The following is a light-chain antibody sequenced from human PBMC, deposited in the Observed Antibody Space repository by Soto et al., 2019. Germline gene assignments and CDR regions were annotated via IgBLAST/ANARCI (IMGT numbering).Light chain of an antibody. V-gene: IGLV2-8*01. J-gene: IGLJ2*01. CDR2: EVT. CDR1: SSDVGGYNY. Sequence: QSALTQPPSASGSPGQSVTISCTGTSSDVGGYNYVSWYQQHPGKAPKLMIHEVTKRPSGVPDRFSGSKSGNTASLTVSGLQAEDEADYYCSLYAGSNNLVFGGGTKVTVL. CDR3: SLYAGSNNLV.